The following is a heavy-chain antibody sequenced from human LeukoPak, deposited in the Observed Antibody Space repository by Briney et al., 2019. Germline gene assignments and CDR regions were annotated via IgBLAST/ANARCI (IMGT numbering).Heavy chain of an antibody. CDR3: AGSSSWYRGAFDY. J-gene: IGHJ4*02. D-gene: IGHD6-13*01. CDR2: ISYDGSNK. Sequence: PGGSLRLSCAASGFTFSSYAMHWVRQAPGKGLEWVAVISYDGSNKYYADSVKGRFTISRDNSKNTLYLQMNSLRAEDTAVYYCAGSSSWYRGAFDYWGQGTLVTVSS. V-gene: IGHV3-30-3*01. CDR1: GFTFSSYA.